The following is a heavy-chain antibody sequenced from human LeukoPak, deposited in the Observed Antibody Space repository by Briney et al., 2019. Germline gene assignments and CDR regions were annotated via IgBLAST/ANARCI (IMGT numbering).Heavy chain of an antibody. D-gene: IGHD5-18*01. CDR2: FYTSGST. CDR3: ASIGYSYVFDY. V-gene: IGHV4-4*09. J-gene: IGHJ4*02. CDR1: GGSISSYY. Sequence: PSETLSLTCTVSGGSISSYYWSWIRQPPGKGLEWIGYFYTSGSTNYNPSLKSRVTISVDTSKNQFSLKLSSVTAADTAVYYCASIGYSYVFDYWGQGTLVTVSS.